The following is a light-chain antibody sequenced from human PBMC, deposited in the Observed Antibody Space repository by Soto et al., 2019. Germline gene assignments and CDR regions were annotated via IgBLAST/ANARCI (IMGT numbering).Light chain of an antibody. CDR2: AAV. CDR1: QTISIY. CDR3: QQSYITPCT. J-gene: IGKJ1*01. Sequence: DIQMTQSPSSLSASVGDRVTITCRASQTISIYLNWYQQKPGKAPKLLIYAAVSLQSGVPSRFRGSGSGTDFTLIISSLQPEDFATYYCQQSYITPCTFGQGTKVAIK. V-gene: IGKV1-39*01.